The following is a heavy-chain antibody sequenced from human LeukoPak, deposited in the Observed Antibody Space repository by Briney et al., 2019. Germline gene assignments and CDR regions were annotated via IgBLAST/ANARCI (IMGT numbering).Heavy chain of an antibody. CDR3: AKARPMTTVTTAFDY. D-gene: IGHD4-17*01. J-gene: IGHJ4*02. CDR1: GFTFSSYA. Sequence: PGGSLRLSCAASGFTFSSYAMSWVRQGPGTGLEWVSLISDSGSSTYYADSVKGRFTISRDNSKNTLYLQMNSLRAEDTAVYYCAKARPMTTVTTAFDYWGQGTLVTVSS. V-gene: IGHV3-23*01. CDR2: ISDSGSST.